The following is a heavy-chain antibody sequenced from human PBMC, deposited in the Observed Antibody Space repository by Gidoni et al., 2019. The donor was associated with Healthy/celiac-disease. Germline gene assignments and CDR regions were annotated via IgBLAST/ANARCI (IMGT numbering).Heavy chain of an antibody. CDR1: GFTFSDHY. J-gene: IGHJ4*02. D-gene: IGHD6-13*01. Sequence: EVQLVESGGGLVPPGGSLRLYCAASGFTFSDHYMDWVRQAPGKGLEWVGRTRNKANSYTTESAASVKGRFTISRDDSKNSLYLQMNSLKTEDTAVYYCARSGPYYSSSWNNWGQGTLVTVSS. CDR3: ARSGPYYSSSWNN. CDR2: TRNKANSYTT. V-gene: IGHV3-72*01.